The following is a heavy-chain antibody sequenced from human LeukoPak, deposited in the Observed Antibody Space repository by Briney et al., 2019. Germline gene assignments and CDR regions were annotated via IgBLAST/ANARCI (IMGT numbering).Heavy chain of an antibody. D-gene: IGHD3-9*01. J-gene: IGHJ2*01. V-gene: IGHV4-59*02. Sequence: SETLSLTCTVSGGPVSSYYWSWIRQPPGKRLEWIGYTHYSGSTDKNPSLWSRVTMSVDTSKNQISLKLSSVTAADTAVYYCGRRTFYDTLTGYKYWYFDLWGRGTLVTVSS. CDR1: GGPVSSYY. CDR2: THYSGST. CDR3: GRRTFYDTLTGYKYWYFDL.